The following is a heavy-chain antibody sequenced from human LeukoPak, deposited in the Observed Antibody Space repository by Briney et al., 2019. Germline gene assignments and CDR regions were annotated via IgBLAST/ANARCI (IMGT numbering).Heavy chain of an antibody. V-gene: IGHV7-4-1*02. CDR1: GYTFTSYA. J-gene: IGHJ4*02. CDR3: ARVVRGSGYRYYFDY. Sequence: ASVKVSCKASGYTFTSYAMNWVRQAPGQGLEWMGWINTNTGNPTYAQGFTGRFVFSLDTSVSTAYLQISSLKAADTAVYYCARVVRGSGYRYYFDYWGQGTLVTVSS. D-gene: IGHD3-22*01. CDR2: INTNTGNP.